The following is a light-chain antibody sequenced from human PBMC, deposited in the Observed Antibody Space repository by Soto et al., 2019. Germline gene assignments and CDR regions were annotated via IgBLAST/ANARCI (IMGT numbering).Light chain of an antibody. Sequence: QSALTQPASVSGSPGQSITISCTGISSDVGGHNYVSWYQQHPGKATKLMIYEVSNRPSGVSHRFSGSKSGNTASLTISGLQAEDEADYYCSSYTSSSTLYVFGIGTKLTVL. J-gene: IGLJ1*01. V-gene: IGLV2-14*01. CDR3: SSYTSSSTLYV. CDR2: EVS. CDR1: SSDVGGHNY.